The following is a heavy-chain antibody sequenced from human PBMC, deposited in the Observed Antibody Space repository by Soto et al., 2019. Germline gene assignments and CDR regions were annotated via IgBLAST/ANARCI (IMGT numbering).Heavy chain of an antibody. CDR3: ATDYLVHPSGWFDY. CDR2: FDPEDGET. D-gene: IGHD6-25*01. J-gene: IGHJ4*02. V-gene: IGHV1-24*01. Sequence: ASVKGSCKVSGYTLTGLSMHWVRQAPGKGLEWMGGFDPEDGETIYAQKFQGRVTMTEDTSTDTAYMELSSLRSEDTAVYYCATDYLVHPSGWFDYWGQGTLVTVSS. CDR1: GYTLTGLS.